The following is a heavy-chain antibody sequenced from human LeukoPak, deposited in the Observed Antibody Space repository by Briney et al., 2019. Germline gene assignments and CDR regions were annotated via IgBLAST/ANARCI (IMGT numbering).Heavy chain of an antibody. CDR1: GGSISSSNW. CDR3: ARDYDSSGYSGFDY. CDR2: IYHSGST. D-gene: IGHD3-22*01. V-gene: IGHV4-4*02. J-gene: IGHJ4*02. Sequence: SETLSLTCAVSGGSISSSNWWSWVRQPPGKGLEWIGEIYHSGSTNYNPSLKSRVTISVDKSKNQFSLKLSSVTAADTAVYYCARDYDSSGYSGFDYWGQGTLVTVSS.